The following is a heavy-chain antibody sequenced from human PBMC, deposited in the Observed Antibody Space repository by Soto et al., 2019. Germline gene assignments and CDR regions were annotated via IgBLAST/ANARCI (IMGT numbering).Heavy chain of an antibody. D-gene: IGHD2-15*01. Sequence: GESLKISCKGSGYTFTNYWIAWVRQMPGKGLEWMGITYPSDSSTRYSPSFQGQVTISADKSISTAYLEWSSLEASDTAMYYCARSGGGAGYFDYWGQGALVTVSS. V-gene: IGHV5-51*01. J-gene: IGHJ4*02. CDR2: TYPSDSST. CDR1: GYTFTNYW. CDR3: ARSGGGAGYFDY.